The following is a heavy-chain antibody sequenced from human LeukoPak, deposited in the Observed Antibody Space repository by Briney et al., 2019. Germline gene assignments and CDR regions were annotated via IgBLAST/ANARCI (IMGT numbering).Heavy chain of an antibody. CDR1: GFIFSSYS. V-gene: IGHV3-21*01. Sequence: PGGSLRLSCAASGFIFSSYSMNWVRQAPGKGLEWVSSITSSSSYIYYADSVKGRFTIPRDNAKNSLYLQMNSLRAEDTAVYYCARVAAGGFDYWGQGTLVTVSS. D-gene: IGHD2-15*01. J-gene: IGHJ4*02. CDR3: ARVAAGGFDY. CDR2: ITSSSSYI.